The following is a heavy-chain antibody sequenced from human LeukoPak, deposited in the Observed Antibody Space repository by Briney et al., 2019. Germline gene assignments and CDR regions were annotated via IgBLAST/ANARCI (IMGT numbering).Heavy chain of an antibody. CDR2: ICDTGGCT. CDR1: GFTFSTYA. V-gene: IGHV3-23*01. CDR3: AKLKDSGTYA. D-gene: IGHD1-26*01. Sequence: GGSLRLSCTASGFTFSTYAMIWVRQAPGKGLDWVSAICDTGGCTFYADSVKGRFTISRDNSKNTLYLQMNSLRAEDTAMYYCAKLKDSGTYAWGQGNLVTVSS. J-gene: IGHJ5*02.